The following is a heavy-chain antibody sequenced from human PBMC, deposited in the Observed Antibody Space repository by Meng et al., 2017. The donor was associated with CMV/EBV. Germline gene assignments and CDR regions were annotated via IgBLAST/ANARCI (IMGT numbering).Heavy chain of an antibody. D-gene: IGHD2-2*03. Sequence: ASVKVSCKASGYTFTSYGISWVRQAPGQGLEWMGWISAYNGNTNYAQKLQGRVTMTADTSTSTAYMELRSLRSDDTAVYYCARDGGYGSSNSCYEEDWFDPWGQGTLVTVSS. V-gene: IGHV1-18*01. CDR1: GYTFTSYG. CDR2: ISAYNGNT. J-gene: IGHJ5*02. CDR3: ARDGGYGSSNSCYEEDWFDP.